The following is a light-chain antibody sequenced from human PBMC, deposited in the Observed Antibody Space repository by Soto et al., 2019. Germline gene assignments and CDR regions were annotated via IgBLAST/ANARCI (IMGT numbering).Light chain of an antibody. V-gene: IGKV1-33*01. Sequence: DFQMTQSPSSLSASVGDRVTITCRATQAIKNFLNWDQQKPGRAPKLLISDASTLQRGVPSRFSGSGSGTHFTFVISSLQPEDLGTYYCQQSDNLPLTFGQGTRLDIK. CDR1: QAIKNF. CDR3: QQSDNLPLT. CDR2: DAS. J-gene: IGKJ5*01.